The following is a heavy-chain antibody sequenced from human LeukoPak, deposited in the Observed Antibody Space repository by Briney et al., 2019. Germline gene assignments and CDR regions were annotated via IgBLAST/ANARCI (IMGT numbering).Heavy chain of an antibody. CDR3: AKDRLWFGELLVFYFDY. J-gene: IGHJ4*02. CDR2: ISGSGGST. D-gene: IGHD3-10*01. Sequence: GGSLRLSCAASGFTFSSYAMSWVRQAPGKGLEWASAISGSGGSTYYADSVKGRFTISRDNSKNTLYLQMNSLRAEDTAVYYCAKDRLWFGELLVFYFDYWGQGTLVTVSS. V-gene: IGHV3-23*01. CDR1: GFTFSSYA.